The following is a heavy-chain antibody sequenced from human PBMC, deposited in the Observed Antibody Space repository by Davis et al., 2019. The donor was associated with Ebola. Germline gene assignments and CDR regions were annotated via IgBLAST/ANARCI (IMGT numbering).Heavy chain of an antibody. Sequence: SGPTLVKPTQPLTLTCPFSGFSLSPSGMGVVWLRQPPGQALEWLALIYWDDDKRYSPSLKSRLTITKDTSKNQVVLTVTNMNPVDTATYYCAHRRGEGTGALDVWGQGTMVTVSS. D-gene: IGHD3-16*01. V-gene: IGHV2-5*02. J-gene: IGHJ3*01. CDR1: GFSLSPSGMG. CDR3: AHRRGEGTGALDV. CDR2: IYWDDDK.